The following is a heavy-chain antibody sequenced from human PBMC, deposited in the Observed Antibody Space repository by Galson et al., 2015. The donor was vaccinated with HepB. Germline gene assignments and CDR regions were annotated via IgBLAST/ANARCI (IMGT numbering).Heavy chain of an antibody. CDR1: GYTFTSYA. Sequence: SVKVSCKASGYTFTSYAMHWVRQAPGQRLEWMGWINAGNGNTKYSQKFQGRVTITRDTSASTAYMELSSLRSEDTAVYYCARDGPPRELVYWFDPWGQGTLVTVSS. D-gene: IGHD1-26*01. CDR3: ARDGPPRELVYWFDP. J-gene: IGHJ5*02. CDR2: INAGNGNT. V-gene: IGHV1-3*01.